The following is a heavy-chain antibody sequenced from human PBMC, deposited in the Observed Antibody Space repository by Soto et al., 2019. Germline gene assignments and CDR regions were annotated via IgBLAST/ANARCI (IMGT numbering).Heavy chain of an antibody. D-gene: IGHD3-10*01. CDR2: ISGSGGTT. CDR3: AKGDYGSGSYPKYYFDY. V-gene: IGHV3-23*01. CDR1: GFTFSSYA. Sequence: GGSLRLSCAASGFTFSSYAMSWVRQAPGKGLEWVSGISGSGGTTYYADSVKGRFTISRDNSKNTLYLQMNSLRAEDTAVYYCAKGDYGSGSYPKYYFDYWGQGTLVTVSS. J-gene: IGHJ4*02.